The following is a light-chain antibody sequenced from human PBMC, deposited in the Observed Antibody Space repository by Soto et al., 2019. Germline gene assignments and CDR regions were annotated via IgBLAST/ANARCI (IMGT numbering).Light chain of an antibody. V-gene: IGLV1-36*01. CDR2: FDD. CDR3: AAWDDSLNVVL. CDR1: TSNIGNNA. Sequence: QSVLTQPPSVSGAPRQRVSISCSGATSNIGNNAVNWYQQLPGKAPKLLIYFDDLMPSGVSDRFSGSKSGTSASLAISGLQSEDEADYYCAAWDDSLNVVLFGGGTKVTVI. J-gene: IGLJ2*01.